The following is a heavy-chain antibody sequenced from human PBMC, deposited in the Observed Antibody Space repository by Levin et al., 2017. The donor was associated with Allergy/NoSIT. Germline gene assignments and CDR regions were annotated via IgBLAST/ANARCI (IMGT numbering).Heavy chain of an antibody. CDR3: ARELSFGDYVLGY. V-gene: IGHV3-53*01. J-gene: IGHJ4*02. CDR2: IYGAGIT. D-gene: IGHD4-17*01. Sequence: GASVKVSCAASGFSVNTNYMAWVRQAPGKGLDWVSLIYGAGITHYADSVKGRFTISRDNSKNTLYLQMNSLTAEDTAVYYCARELSFGDYVLGYWGQGTRVTVSS. CDR1: GFSVNTNY.